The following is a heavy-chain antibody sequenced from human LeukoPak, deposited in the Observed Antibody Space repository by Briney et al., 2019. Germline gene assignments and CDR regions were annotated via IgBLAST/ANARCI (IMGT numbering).Heavy chain of an antibody. D-gene: IGHD3-10*01. CDR1: GGTFSSYA. J-gene: IGHJ6*02. V-gene: IGHV1-18*01. CDR3: ARDKSGILWFGELFRYYYGMDV. Sequence: ASVKVSCKASGGTFSSYAISWVRQAPGQGLEWMGWISAYNGNTNYAQKLQGRVTMTTDTSTSTAYMELRSLRSDDTAVYYCARDKSGILWFGELFRYYYGMDVWGQGTTVTVSS. CDR2: ISAYNGNT.